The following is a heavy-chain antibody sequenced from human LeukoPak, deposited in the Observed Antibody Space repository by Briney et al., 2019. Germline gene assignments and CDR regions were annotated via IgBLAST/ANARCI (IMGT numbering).Heavy chain of an antibody. CDR3: ASYDSSGYHSFDY. Sequence: ASVKVSCKASGYTFTSYGISWVRQAPGQGLEWMRWISAYNGNTNYAQKLQGRVTMTTDTSTSTAYMELRRLRSDDTAVYYCASYDSSGYHSFDYWGQGTLVTVSS. D-gene: IGHD3-22*01. CDR1: GYTFTSYG. V-gene: IGHV1-18*01. CDR2: ISAYNGNT. J-gene: IGHJ4*02.